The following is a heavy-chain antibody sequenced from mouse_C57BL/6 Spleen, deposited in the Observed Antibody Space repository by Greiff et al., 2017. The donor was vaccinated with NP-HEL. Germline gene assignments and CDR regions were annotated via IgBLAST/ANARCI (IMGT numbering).Heavy chain of an antibody. Sequence: QVQLKQSGPGLVQPSQSLSITCTVSGFSLTSYGVHWVRQSPGKGLEWLGVIWSGGSTDYNAAFISRLSISKDNSKSQVFFKMNSLQADDTAIYYCARNDAYDVSFAYWGQGTLVTVSA. D-gene: IGHD2-2*01. CDR1: GFSLTSYG. CDR2: IWSGGST. V-gene: IGHV2-2*01. J-gene: IGHJ3*01. CDR3: ARNDAYDVSFAY.